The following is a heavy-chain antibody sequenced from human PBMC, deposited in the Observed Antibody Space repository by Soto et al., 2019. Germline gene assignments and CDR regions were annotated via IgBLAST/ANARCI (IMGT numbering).Heavy chain of an antibody. J-gene: IGHJ5*02. CDR2: ISSSSSYI. V-gene: IGHV3-21*01. CDR3: AREVSGYYDSSGLVDP. Sequence: GSLRLSCAASGFTFSSYSMNWVRQAPGKGLEWVSSISSSSSYIYYADSVKGRFTISRDNAKNSLYLQMNSLRAEDTAVYYCAREVSGYYDSSGLVDPWGQGTLVTVSS. CDR1: GFTFSSYS. D-gene: IGHD3-22*01.